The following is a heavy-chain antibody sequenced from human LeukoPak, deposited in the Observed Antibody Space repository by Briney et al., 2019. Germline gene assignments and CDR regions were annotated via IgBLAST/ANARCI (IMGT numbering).Heavy chain of an antibody. D-gene: IGHD1-26*01. CDR2: INPNSGGT. Sequence: ASVKVSCKVSGYTFTDYYMHWVRQAPGQGLEWMGWINPNSGGTNYAQKFQGRVTMTRDTSISTAYMELSRLRSDDTAVYYCARVVVGATTPEVAFDIWGQGTMVTVSS. J-gene: IGHJ3*02. V-gene: IGHV1-2*02. CDR3: ARVVVGATTPEVAFDI. CDR1: GYTFTDYY.